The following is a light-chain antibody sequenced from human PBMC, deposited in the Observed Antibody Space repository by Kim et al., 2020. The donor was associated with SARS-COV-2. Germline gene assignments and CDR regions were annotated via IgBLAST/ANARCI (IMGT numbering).Light chain of an antibody. CDR2: QDI. J-gene: IGLJ2*01. CDR1: KLGDKY. V-gene: IGLV3-1*01. CDR3: QAWDSSTVV. Sequence: SYELTQPPSVSVSPGQTASITCSGDKLGDKYACWYQQKPGQSPVLVIYQDIKRPSGIPERFSGSNSDNTDTLTISGTQAMDEADYYCQAWDSSTVVFGGG.